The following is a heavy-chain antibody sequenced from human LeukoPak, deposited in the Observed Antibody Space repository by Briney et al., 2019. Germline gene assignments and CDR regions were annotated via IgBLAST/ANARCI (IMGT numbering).Heavy chain of an antibody. V-gene: IGHV3-30*02. Sequence: PGGSLRLSCAASGFTFSSYGMHWVRQAPGKGLEWVAFIRYDGSNKYYADSVKGRFTISRDNSKNTLYLQMNSLRAEDTAVYYCAIPLSQFGAFDIWGQGTMVTVSS. J-gene: IGHJ3*02. CDR2: IRYDGSNK. CDR3: AIPLSQFGAFDI. D-gene: IGHD3-10*01. CDR1: GFTFSSYG.